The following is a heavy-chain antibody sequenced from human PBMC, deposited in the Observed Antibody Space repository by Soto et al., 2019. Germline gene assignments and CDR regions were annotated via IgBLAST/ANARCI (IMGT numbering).Heavy chain of an antibody. CDR2: ISYDGSNK. V-gene: IGHV3-30-3*01. Sequence: GGSLRLSCAASGFTFSSYAMHWVRQAPGKGLEWVAVISYDGSNKYYADSVKGRFTISRGNSKNTLYLQMNSLRAEDTAVYYCATAPRGYSYGYPVDYWGQGTLVTVSS. J-gene: IGHJ4*02. D-gene: IGHD5-18*01. CDR3: ATAPRGYSYGYPVDY. CDR1: GFTFSSYA.